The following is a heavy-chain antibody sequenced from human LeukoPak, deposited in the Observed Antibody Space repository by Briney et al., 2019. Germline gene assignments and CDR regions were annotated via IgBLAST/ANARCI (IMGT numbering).Heavy chain of an antibody. J-gene: IGHJ4*02. Sequence: GAPVKVSCKASGYTFTSYGISWVRQAPGQGLEWMGWISAYNGNTNYAQKLQGRVTMTTDTSTSTAYMELRSLRSDDTAVYYCARVVAGYYDSSGYLDYWGQGTLVTVSS. CDR1: GYTFTSYG. CDR2: ISAYNGNT. CDR3: ARVVAGYYDSSGYLDY. V-gene: IGHV1-18*01. D-gene: IGHD3-22*01.